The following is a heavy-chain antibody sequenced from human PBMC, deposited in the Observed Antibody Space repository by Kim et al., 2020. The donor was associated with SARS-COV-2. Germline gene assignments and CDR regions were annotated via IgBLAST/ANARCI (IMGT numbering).Heavy chain of an antibody. CDR2: IYSSGST. Sequence: SETLSLTCTVSGGSISGSGYYWGWIRQPPGKGLEWIGTIYSSGSTYYNPSLKSRVTISVDTSKNQFSLKLRSVTAADTAVYYCARSDGGYWGQGTLVTVSS. V-gene: IGHV4-39*07. CDR1: GGSISGSGYY. J-gene: IGHJ4*02. D-gene: IGHD3-16*01. CDR3: ARSDGGY.